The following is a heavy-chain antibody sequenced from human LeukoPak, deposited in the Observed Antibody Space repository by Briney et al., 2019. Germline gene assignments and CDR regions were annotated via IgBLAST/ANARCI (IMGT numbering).Heavy chain of an antibody. J-gene: IGHJ5*02. CDR2: ISSSSNYI. Sequence: GGSLRLSCAASGFTFSSYSMNWLRQAPGKGLEWVSSISSSSNYIYYADSVKGRFTISRNNAKNTLYLQMNSLRAEDRAVYYCARNMCSSQPLSFDLWGEGTLVSVSS. D-gene: IGHD6-6*01. CDR3: ARNMCSSQPLSFDL. CDR1: GFTFSSYS. V-gene: IGHV3-21*01.